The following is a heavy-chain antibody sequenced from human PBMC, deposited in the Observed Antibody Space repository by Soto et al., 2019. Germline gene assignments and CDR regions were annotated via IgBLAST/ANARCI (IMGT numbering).Heavy chain of an antibody. Sequence: PSETLSLTCAVYGGSFSGYYWSWIRQPPGKGLEWIGEINHSGSTNYNPSLKSRVTISVDTSKNQFSLKLSSVTAADTAVYYCARRIYDYIWGSYRKNWFDPWGQGTLVTVSS. V-gene: IGHV4-34*01. J-gene: IGHJ5*02. CDR2: INHSGST. D-gene: IGHD3-16*02. CDR1: GGSFSGYY. CDR3: ARRIYDYIWGSYRKNWFDP.